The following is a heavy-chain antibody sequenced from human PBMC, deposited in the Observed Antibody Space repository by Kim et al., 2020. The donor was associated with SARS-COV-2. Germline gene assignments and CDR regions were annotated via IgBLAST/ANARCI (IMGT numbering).Heavy chain of an antibody. CDR3: ARNYCSTTSCHPFDY. CDR1: GGSISSGGYY. CDR2: IYYSGST. D-gene: IGHD2-2*01. Sequence: SETLSLTCTVSGGSISSGGYYWSWIRQHPGKGLEWIGYIYYSGSTSYIPSLKSRVTISVDTSKNQFSLKVSSVTAADTAVYYCARNYCSTTSCHPFDYWGPVTLVTVSS. V-gene: IGHV4-31*03. J-gene: IGHJ4*02.